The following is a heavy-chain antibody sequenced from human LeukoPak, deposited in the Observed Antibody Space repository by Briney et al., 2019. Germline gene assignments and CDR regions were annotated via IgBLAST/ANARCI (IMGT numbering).Heavy chain of an antibody. CDR2: ISYEGSTS. D-gene: IGHD1-26*01. CDR3: AKEGFGNYYSAYFDY. CDR1: GFTFSNAW. J-gene: IGHJ4*02. V-gene: IGHV3-30*18. Sequence: GGSLRLSCAASGFTFSNAWMSWVRQAPGKGLEWVAVISYEGSTSYYADSVKGRFTISRDNSKNTLYLQVNGLRAEDTAVYYCAKEGFGNYYSAYFDYWGQGTLVTVSS.